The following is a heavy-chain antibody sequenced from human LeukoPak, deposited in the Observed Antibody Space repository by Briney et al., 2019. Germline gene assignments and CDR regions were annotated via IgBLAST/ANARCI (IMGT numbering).Heavy chain of an antibody. J-gene: IGHJ4*02. CDR2: VYGGGNT. Sequence: GRSLRLSCVASGFTVSSNYMSWVRQAPGKGLEWVSVVYGGGNTYYADSVKGRFTVSRDNSRNTLYLQMNSLIAEDTAMYYCARAQMAAAGPFDYWGLGTLVTVSS. CDR1: GFTVSSNY. V-gene: IGHV3-66*01. CDR3: ARAQMAAAGPFDY. D-gene: IGHD6-13*01.